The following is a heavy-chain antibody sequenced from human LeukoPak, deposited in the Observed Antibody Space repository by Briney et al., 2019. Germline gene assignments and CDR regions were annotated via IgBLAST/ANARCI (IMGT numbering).Heavy chain of an antibody. V-gene: IGHV4-59*10. Sequence: PSETLSLTCAVYGDSISDYYWNWIRQSAGRGLEWIGRIYTSGSTNYNPSLKSRVTISVDTFKNQFSLKLTSVTAADTAVYYCARRVGATSHFDYWGQGTLVTVSS. D-gene: IGHD1-26*01. CDR1: GDSISDYY. J-gene: IGHJ4*02. CDR2: IYTSGST. CDR3: ARRVGATSHFDY.